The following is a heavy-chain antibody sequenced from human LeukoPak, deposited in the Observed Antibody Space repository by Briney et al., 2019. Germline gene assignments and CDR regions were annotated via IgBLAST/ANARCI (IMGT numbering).Heavy chain of an antibody. D-gene: IGHD2-15*01. J-gene: IGHJ6*03. CDR3: ARTPSCSGGSCYQTIFYYYYMDV. CDR1: GGTFSSYA. V-gene: IGHV1-69*05. CDR2: IIPIFGTA. Sequence: SVKVSCKASGGTFSSYAISWVRQAPGQGLEWMGGIIPIFGTANYAQKFQGRVTIATDESTSTAYMELSSLRSEDTAVYYCARTPSCSGGSCYQTIFYYYYMDVWGKGTTVTVSS.